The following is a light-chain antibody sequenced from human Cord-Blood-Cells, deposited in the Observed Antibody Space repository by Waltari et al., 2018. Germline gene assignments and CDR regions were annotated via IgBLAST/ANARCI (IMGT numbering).Light chain of an antibody. Sequence: QSALTQPRSVSGSPGQSVTISCTGTSSDVGGYNYVSWYQQHPGKAPKLMIYDVSKRPSGVPDRFSGSKSGNTASLTISWLQAEDEADYYCCSYAGSYTYVFGPGTTVTVL. CDR1: SSDVGGYNY. CDR2: DVS. J-gene: IGLJ1*01. CDR3: CSYAGSYTYV. V-gene: IGLV2-11*01.